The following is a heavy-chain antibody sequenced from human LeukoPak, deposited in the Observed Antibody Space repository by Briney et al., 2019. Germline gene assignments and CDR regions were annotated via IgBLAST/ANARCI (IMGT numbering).Heavy chain of an antibody. J-gene: IGHJ4*02. CDR1: GFTFDNYA. D-gene: IGHD2/OR15-2a*01. V-gene: IGHV3-9*01. CDR2: ISWNSGSI. Sequence: GGSLRLSCAASGFTFDNYAMHWVRQAPGKGLEWVSGISWNSGSIGYADSVKGRFTISKNNAKNTVYLQMNSLRAEDTAVYYCVSFYETYWGRGTLVTVSS. CDR3: VSFYETY.